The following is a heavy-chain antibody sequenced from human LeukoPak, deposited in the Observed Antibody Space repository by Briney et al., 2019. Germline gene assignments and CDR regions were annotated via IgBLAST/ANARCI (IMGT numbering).Heavy chain of an antibody. CDR1: GGSISSYY. Sequence: PSVTLSLTCTVSGGSISSYYWSWIRQPPGKGLEWIGYIYYSGSTNYNPSLKSRVTISVDTSKNQFSLKLSSVTAADTAVYYCARELDDYSNYDRWFDPWGQGTLVTVSS. CDR2: IYYSGST. V-gene: IGHV4-59*01. J-gene: IGHJ5*02. CDR3: ARELDDYSNYDRWFDP. D-gene: IGHD4-11*01.